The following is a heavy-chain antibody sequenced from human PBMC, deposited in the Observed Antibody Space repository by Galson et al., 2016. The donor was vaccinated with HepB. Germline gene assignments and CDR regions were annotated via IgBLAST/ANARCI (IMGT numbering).Heavy chain of an antibody. V-gene: IGHV1-46*01. CDR1: GGTFRTYG. J-gene: IGHJ6*02. CDR3: AAALDDYYYGMDV. Sequence: SVKVSCKASGGTFRTYGINWVRQAPGQGLEWMGIINPRSSNTNYAQKFQGRVTMTRDTSTSTVYMQLSSLRSDDTAVYYCAAALDDYYYGMDVWGQGTTVTVSS. D-gene: IGHD6-13*01. CDR2: INPRSSNT.